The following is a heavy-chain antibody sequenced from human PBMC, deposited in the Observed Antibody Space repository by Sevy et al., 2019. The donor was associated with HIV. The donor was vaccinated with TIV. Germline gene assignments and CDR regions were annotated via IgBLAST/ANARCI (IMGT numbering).Heavy chain of an antibody. V-gene: IGHV3-23*01. J-gene: IGHJ3*02. CDR2: ISGSGGSP. CDR1: GFTFSSYA. D-gene: IGHD3-22*01. CDR3: AKGSSGYLYAFDI. Sequence: GGSLRLSCAASGFTFSSYAMSWVRQAPGKGLEWVSAISGSGGSPYYADSVKGRFTISRDNSKNTLYLQMNSLRAEDTAVYYCAKGSSGYLYAFDIWGQGTMVTVSS.